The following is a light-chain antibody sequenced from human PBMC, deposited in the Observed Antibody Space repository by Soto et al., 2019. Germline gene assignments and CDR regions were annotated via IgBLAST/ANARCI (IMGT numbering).Light chain of an antibody. CDR2: NSS. CDR3: QQYRDLPQT. V-gene: IGKV3-20*01. CDR1: QSVRINY. Sequence: EIVLTQSPGTLSLSPGERATLSCRASQSVRINYLAWYQQKPGQAPRLLIYNSSTRATGIPDRFSGSGSGTDFTLTISRLEPEDFALYYCQQYRDLPQTFGQGTQVEIK. J-gene: IGKJ1*01.